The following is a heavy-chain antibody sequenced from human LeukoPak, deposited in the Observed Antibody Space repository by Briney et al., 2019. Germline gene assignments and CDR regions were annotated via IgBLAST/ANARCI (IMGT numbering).Heavy chain of an antibody. Sequence: ASVKVSCKASGYTFTSYDINWVRQATGQGLEWMGWMNTNSGNTGYAQKFQGRVTMTRNTSISTAYMELSSLRSEDTAVYYCARSQTTVTNNYYYYYGMDVWGQGTTVTVSS. D-gene: IGHD4-17*01. V-gene: IGHV1-8*01. CDR3: ARSQTTVTNNYYYYYGMDV. CDR1: GYTFTSYD. J-gene: IGHJ6*02. CDR2: MNTNSGNT.